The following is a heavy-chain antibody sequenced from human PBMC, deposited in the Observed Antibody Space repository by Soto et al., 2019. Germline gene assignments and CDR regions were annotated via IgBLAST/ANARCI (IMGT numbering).Heavy chain of an antibody. J-gene: IGHJ6*02. V-gene: IGHV3-30*03. D-gene: IGHD2-21*01. Sequence: PGGSLRLSCAASGFSFSKYGMHWVRQAPGKGLEWVAFVSSDGNNKYYGDSVKGRFTISRDNSKNMVFLQMNSLRADDTAVYYCARLSGDHSAFFSYGMDAWGQGTTVTVSS. CDR1: GFSFSKYG. CDR3: ARLSGDHSAFFSYGMDA. CDR2: VSSDGNNK.